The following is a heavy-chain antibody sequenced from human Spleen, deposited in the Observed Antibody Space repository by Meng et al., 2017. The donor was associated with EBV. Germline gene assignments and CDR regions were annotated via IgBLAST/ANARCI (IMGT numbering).Heavy chain of an antibody. J-gene: IGHJ4*02. CDR2: ISAYNRNT. CDR3: ARGGSGSYYHKWGNDY. CDR1: CYSFTSYG. Sequence: VQLVRSVADGEKAGASGMVSCMAACYSFTSYGICWVVQAPGHWLEWMGWISAYNRNTNNAQKLQGRVTLTTDTSTSTAYMELRGLRSDDTDVYYFARGGSGSYYHKWGNDYWGQGTLVTVSS. D-gene: IGHD3-10*01. V-gene: IGHV1-18*01.